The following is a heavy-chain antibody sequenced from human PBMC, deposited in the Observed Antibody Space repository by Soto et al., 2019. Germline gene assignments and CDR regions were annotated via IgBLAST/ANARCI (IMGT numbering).Heavy chain of an antibody. CDR3: AKDNIVVVPAASSGWFDP. Sequence: PGGSLRLSCAASGFTFSSYGMHWVRQAPGKGLEWVAVISYDGSNKYYADSVKGRFTISRDNSKNTLYLQMNSLRAEGTAVYYCAKDNIVVVPAASSGWFDPWGQGTLVTVSS. V-gene: IGHV3-30*18. CDR2: ISYDGSNK. J-gene: IGHJ5*02. D-gene: IGHD2-2*01. CDR1: GFTFSSYG.